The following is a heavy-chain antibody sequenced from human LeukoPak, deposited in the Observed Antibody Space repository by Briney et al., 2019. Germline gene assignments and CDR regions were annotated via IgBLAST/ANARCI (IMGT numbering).Heavy chain of an antibody. J-gene: IGHJ4*02. D-gene: IGHD2-21*02. CDR2: ISGSGGST. CDR3: AKPHPKYCGGDCYPSVPFDY. V-gene: IGHV3-23*01. CDR1: GFTFSSYS. Sequence: GGSLRLSCAASGFTFSSYSMNWVRQAPGKGLEWVSAISGSGGSTYYADSVKGRFTISRDNSKNTLYLQMNSLRAEDTAVYYCAKPHPKYCGGDCYPSVPFDYWGQGTLVTVSS.